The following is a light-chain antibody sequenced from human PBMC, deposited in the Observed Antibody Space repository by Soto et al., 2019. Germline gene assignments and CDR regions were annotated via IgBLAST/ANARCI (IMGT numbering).Light chain of an antibody. CDR2: DSS. CDR1: QSVSSY. J-gene: IGKJ4*01. CDR3: QQRSNWPPDLT. Sequence: EIVLTQSPATLSLSPGERATLSCRASQSVSSYLAWYQQKPGQAPRLLIYDSSNRATGIPARFSGRGSGTDFTLTISSLEPEDFAVYYCQQRSNWPPDLTFGGGTKVEIK. V-gene: IGKV3-11*01.